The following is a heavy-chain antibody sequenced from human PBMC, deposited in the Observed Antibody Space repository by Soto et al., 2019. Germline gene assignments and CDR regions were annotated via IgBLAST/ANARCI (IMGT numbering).Heavy chain of an antibody. CDR3: ASGSHSPGIAVAGYYF. CDR2: IIPIFGTA. V-gene: IGHV1-69*01. Sequence: QVQLVQSGAEVKKPGSSVKVSCKASGVPFSSYAINWVRQAPGQGLEWMGGIIPIFGTANYAQRFQGRVTITADESTSTAYMELSSLTSEDTDMYYCASGSHSPGIAVAGYYFWGQGTLVTVSS. D-gene: IGHD6-19*01. CDR1: GVPFSSYA. J-gene: IGHJ4*02.